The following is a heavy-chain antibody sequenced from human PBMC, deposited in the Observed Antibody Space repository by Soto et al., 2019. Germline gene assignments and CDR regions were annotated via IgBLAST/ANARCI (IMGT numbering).Heavy chain of an antibody. CDR3: AREGHYSLWFDP. Sequence: QVQLQESGPGLVKPSQTLSLTGTVSGGSISSGGYYWSWIRQHPGKGLEWIGYIYYSVRTYFNPSLKRRATISVDTSKNQFALKLSSVTAADTAVYYCAREGHYSLWFDPWGQGTLVTVSS. J-gene: IGHJ5*02. CDR2: IYYSVRT. V-gene: IGHV4-31*03. CDR1: GGSISSGGYY. D-gene: IGHD4-4*01.